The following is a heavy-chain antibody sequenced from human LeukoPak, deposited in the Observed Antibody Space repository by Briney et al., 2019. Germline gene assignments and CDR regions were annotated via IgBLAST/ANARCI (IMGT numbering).Heavy chain of an antibody. D-gene: IGHD5-18*01. J-gene: IGHJ4*02. CDR1: GFTFDDYA. Sequence: SGGSLRLSCAASGFTFDDYAMHWVRQAPGKGLEWVSGISWNSGSIGYADSVKGRLTISRDNAKNSLYLQMNSLRAEDTALYYSARTPRGYSYGYYFDYWGQGTLVTVSS. CDR3: ARTPRGYSYGYYFDY. CDR2: ISWNSGSI. V-gene: IGHV3-9*01.